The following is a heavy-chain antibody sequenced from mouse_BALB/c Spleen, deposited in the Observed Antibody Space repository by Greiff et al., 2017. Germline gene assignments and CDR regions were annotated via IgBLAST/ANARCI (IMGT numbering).Heavy chain of an antibody. J-gene: IGHJ2*01. CDR2: ISSGGSYT. D-gene: IGHD1-1*01. V-gene: IGHV5-9-3*01. Sequence: EVQRVESGGGLVKPGGSLKLSCAASGFTFSSYAMSWVRQTPEQRLAWVATISSGGSYTYYPDSVKGRFTISRDNAKNTLYLQMSSLRSEDTAMYYCANYYGSSYLDYWGQGTTVTVSS. CDR3: ANYYGSSYLDY. CDR1: GFTFSSYA.